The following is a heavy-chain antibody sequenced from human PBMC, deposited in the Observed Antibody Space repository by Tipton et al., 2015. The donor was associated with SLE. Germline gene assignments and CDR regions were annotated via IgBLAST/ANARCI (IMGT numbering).Heavy chain of an antibody. CDR3: AREGAVTEASDS. CDR2: ISAYNGNT. CDR1: GYTFTSYG. Sequence: QSGAEVKKPGASVKVSCKASGYTFTSYGISWVRQAPGQGLEWMGWISAYNGNTNYAQKLQGRVTMTTDTSTSTAYMELRSLRSDDASVNYCAREGAVTEASDSWGQGPLVTVPS. V-gene: IGHV1-18*01. J-gene: IGHJ4*02. D-gene: IGHD4-23*01.